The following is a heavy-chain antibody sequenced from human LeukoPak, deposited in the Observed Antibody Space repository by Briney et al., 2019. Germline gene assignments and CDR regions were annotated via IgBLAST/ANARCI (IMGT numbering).Heavy chain of an antibody. V-gene: IGHV3-43*02. Sequence: GGSLRLSCAASGFTFDDYAMHRVRQAPGKGLEWVSLISGDGGSTYYADSVKGRFTISRDNSKNSLYLQMDSLRTEDTALYYCAKDLRPELYDYVWGSYRYPDYWGQGTLVTVSS. J-gene: IGHJ4*02. D-gene: IGHD3-16*02. CDR3: AKDLRPELYDYVWGSYRYPDY. CDR2: ISGDGGST. CDR1: GFTFDDYA.